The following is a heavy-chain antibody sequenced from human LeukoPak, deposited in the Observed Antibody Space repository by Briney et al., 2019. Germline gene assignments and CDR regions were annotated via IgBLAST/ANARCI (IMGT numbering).Heavy chain of an antibody. D-gene: IGHD3-22*01. Sequence: SQTLSLTCAVSSGSISSGGYSWSWIRQHPGKGLEWIGYIYYSGSTYYNPSLKSRVTISVDTSKNQFSLKLSSVTAADTAVYYCARGYDDSSGYYYLSFDYWGQGTLVTVSS. J-gene: IGHJ4*02. CDR3: ARGYDDSSGYYYLSFDY. V-gene: IGHV4-31*11. CDR1: SGSISSGGYS. CDR2: IYYSGST.